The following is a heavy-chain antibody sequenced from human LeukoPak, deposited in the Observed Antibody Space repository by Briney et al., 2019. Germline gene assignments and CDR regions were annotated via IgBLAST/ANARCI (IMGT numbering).Heavy chain of an antibody. CDR3: AKGVDTATLHGAFDI. D-gene: IGHD5-18*01. J-gene: IGHJ3*02. Sequence: PGGSLRLSCAASGFTFSSYGMHWVRQAPGKGLEWVGVISFDGSYKYYVDSVKGRFTISRGNSKNTLYLQMNSLRAEDTAVYYCAKGVDTATLHGAFDIWGQGTMVTVSS. V-gene: IGHV3-30*18. CDR2: ISFDGSYK. CDR1: GFTFSSYG.